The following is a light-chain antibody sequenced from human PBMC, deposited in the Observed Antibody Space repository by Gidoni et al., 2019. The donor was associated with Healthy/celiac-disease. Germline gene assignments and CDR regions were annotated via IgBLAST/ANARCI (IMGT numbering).Light chain of an antibody. Sequence: IVLTQSPCTLSLSPGERATLSCRASQSVSSSYFAWYQQKPGQAPRLLIYGASSRAPGLPDRFSGSGSETDFTLTISRLEAEDFAVYYCQQYGSSITFGQGTRLEIK. V-gene: IGKV3-20*01. CDR3: QQYGSSIT. J-gene: IGKJ5*01. CDR2: GAS. CDR1: QSVSSSY.